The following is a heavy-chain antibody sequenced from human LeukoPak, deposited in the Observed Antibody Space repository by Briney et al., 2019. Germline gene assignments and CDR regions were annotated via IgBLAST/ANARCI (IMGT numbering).Heavy chain of an antibody. CDR2: ISYDGSNK. CDR1: GFTFSSYG. J-gene: IGHJ6*02. V-gene: IGHV3-30*18. D-gene: IGHD6-19*01. CDR3: AKGWERSGWYYGMDV. Sequence: GGSLRLSCAASGFTFSSYGMHWVRQALGKGLEWVAVISYDGSNKYYADSVKGRFTISRDNSKNTLYLQMNSLRGEDTAVYSCAKGWERSGWYYGMDVWGQGTTVTVSS.